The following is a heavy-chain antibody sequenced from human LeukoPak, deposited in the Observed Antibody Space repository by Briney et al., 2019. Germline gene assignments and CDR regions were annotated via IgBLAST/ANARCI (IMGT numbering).Heavy chain of an antibody. CDR1: GFTFSNYW. Sequence: GGSLRLSCATSGFTFSNYWMSWVRQAPGKGLEWVSYISSSGSTIYYADSVKGRFTISRDNAKNSLYLQMNSLRAEDTAVYYCARSDVYGSGSYDYWGQGTLVTVSS. D-gene: IGHD3-10*01. CDR3: ARSDVYGSGSYDY. V-gene: IGHV3-11*04. J-gene: IGHJ4*02. CDR2: ISSSGSTI.